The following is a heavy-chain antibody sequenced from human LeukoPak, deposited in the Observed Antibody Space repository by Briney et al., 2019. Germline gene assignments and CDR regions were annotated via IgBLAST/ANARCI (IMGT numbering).Heavy chain of an antibody. CDR2: INHSGST. CDR3: ARGDRWLRFDY. V-gene: IGHV4-34*01. J-gene: IGHJ4*02. CDR1: GGSFSGYY. D-gene: IGHD5-12*01. Sequence: PSETPSLTCAVYGGSFSGYYWSWIRQPPGKGLEWIGEINHSGSTNYNPSLKSRVTISVDTSKNQFSLKLSSVTAADTAVYYCARGDRWLRFDYWGQGTLVTVSS.